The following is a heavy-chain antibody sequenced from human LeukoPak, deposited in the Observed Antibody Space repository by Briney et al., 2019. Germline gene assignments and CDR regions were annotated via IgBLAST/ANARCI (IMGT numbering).Heavy chain of an antibody. CDR1: GYTFTGYY. CDR2: INPNIGGT. V-gene: IGHV1-2*06. D-gene: IGHD1-7*01. J-gene: IGHJ4*02. Sequence: ASVNVSCKASGYTFTGYYMQWLRPAPGQGLEWMGRINPNIGGTNYAQKFQGRVTMTRDTSISTDYMELSRLRSDDTAVYYCARSYNWNFDFDYWGQGTLVTVSS. CDR3: ARSYNWNFDFDY.